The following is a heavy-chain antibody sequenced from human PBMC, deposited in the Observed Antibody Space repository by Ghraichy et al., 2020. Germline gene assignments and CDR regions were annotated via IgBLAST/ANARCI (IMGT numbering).Heavy chain of an antibody. V-gene: IGHV4-4*07. CDR1: GASFSGYY. CDR3: ARALRSGFGTQYGMDV. Sequence: ESLNISCSVSGASFSGYYWSWIRQPAGKGLQWIGRIYSSGSTNYNPSLKSRVTMSVDTSESYFSLKLSSVTAADTAVYYCARALRSGFGTQYGMDVWGQGTTVTVSS. J-gene: IGHJ6*02. CDR2: IYSSGST. D-gene: IGHD3-10*01.